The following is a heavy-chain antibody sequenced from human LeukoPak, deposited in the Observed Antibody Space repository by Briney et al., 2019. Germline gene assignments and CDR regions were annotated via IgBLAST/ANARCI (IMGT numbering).Heavy chain of an antibody. D-gene: IGHD1-26*01. V-gene: IGHV4-59*08. J-gene: IGHJ6*02. CDR3: ARQKWDRLTYYYHGMDV. CDR2: VSYSGTP. Sequence: SQTLSLTCTVSGYSINNYYWSWIRQPPGKGLEWIGYVSYSGTPDYNPSLKGRVTISLDTSRNQFSLQLSSVTAVDTAQYYCARQKWDRLTYYYHGMDVWVQGTTVTVSS. CDR1: GYSINNYY.